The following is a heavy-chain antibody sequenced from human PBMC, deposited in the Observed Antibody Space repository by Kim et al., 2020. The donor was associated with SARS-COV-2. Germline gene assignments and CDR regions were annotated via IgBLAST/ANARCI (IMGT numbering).Heavy chain of an antibody. CDR1: GYPFTAYY. CDR2: INPNSGGT. V-gene: IGHV1-2*02. D-gene: IGHD5-12*01. Sequence: ASVKVSCKASGYPFTAYYMHWVRQPPGQGLEWMGWINPNSGGTNYAQKFQGRVTMTRDTSIRTAYMELSRLTSDDTAMYYCASWGGFDSSPFWGRGTLVTVSS. J-gene: IGHJ2*01. CDR3: ASWGGFDSSPF.